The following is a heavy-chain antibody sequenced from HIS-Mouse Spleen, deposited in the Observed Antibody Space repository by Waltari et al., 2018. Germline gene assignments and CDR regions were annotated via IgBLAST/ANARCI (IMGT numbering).Heavy chain of an antibody. V-gene: IGHV1-2*02. CDR3: AREPLRDGYNSYYYYGMDV. CDR2: INPNSGGT. J-gene: IGHJ6*02. D-gene: IGHD5-12*01. CDR1: GYTFTSYD. Sequence: QVQLVQSGAEVKKPGASVKVSCKASGYTFTSYDINWVRRAPGQGLEWMGWINPNSGGTNYAQKFQGRVTMTRDTSISTAYMELSRLRSDDTAVYYCAREPLRDGYNSYYYYGMDVWGQGTTVTVSS.